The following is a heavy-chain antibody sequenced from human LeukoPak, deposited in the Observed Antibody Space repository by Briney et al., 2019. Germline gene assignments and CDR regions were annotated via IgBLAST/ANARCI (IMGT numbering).Heavy chain of an antibody. CDR3: AKVMEDSAGYYGNYYYYGMDV. CDR2: ISHDGNDR. CDR1: GFTFSSYD. V-gene: IGHV3-30*18. Sequence: GSLRPSCAASGFTFSSYDMHWVRQAPGKGLEWVAVISHDGNDRYYADSVKGRFTVSRDHSKSTLYLQMNSLRAEDTAVYYCAKVMEDSAGYYGNYYYYGMDVWGQGTTVTVSS. D-gene: IGHD3-22*01. J-gene: IGHJ6*02.